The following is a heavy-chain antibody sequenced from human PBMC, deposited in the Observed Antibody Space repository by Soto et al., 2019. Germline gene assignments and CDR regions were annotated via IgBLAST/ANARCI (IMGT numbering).Heavy chain of an antibody. D-gene: IGHD2-2*01. V-gene: IGHV4-39*01. Sequence: QLQLQESGPGLVKPSETLSLTCTVSGGLINDDTYYWGWIRQPPGKGLEWIGSIYYSGTSSYNPSLEIPVTMSVDTSKKQLSLRLMSVTAADTAVYYCARLHCDSPTCATLASWGPGTLVIVSS. CDR3: ARLHCDSPTCATLAS. J-gene: IGHJ5*01. CDR2: IYYSGTS. CDR1: GGLINDDTYY.